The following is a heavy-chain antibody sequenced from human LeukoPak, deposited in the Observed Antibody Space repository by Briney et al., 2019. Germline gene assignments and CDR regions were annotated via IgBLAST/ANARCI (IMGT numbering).Heavy chain of an antibody. Sequence: SETLSLTCTVSGGSISSGSYYWSWIRQPAGKGLEWIGRIYTSGSTNYNPSLKSRVTISVDTSKNQFSLKLSSVTAADTAVYYCARGDPTYSTNYWGQGTLVTVSS. V-gene: IGHV4-61*02. D-gene: IGHD2/OR15-2a*01. CDR1: GGSISSGSYY. CDR2: IYTSGST. CDR3: ARGDPTYSTNY. J-gene: IGHJ4*02.